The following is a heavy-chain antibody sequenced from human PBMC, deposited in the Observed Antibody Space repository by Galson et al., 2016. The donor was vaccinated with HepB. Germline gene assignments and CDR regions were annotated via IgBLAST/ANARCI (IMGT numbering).Heavy chain of an antibody. J-gene: IGHJ5*02. CDR1: GGSISSGTTY. CDR2: IFDSGSA. D-gene: IGHD3-3*01. Sequence: TLSLTCSVSGGSISSGTTYWSWIRQHPEKGLEWIGAIFDSGSAYYNPSLRSRVIISADTPKNQFSLKMSSVNAADTAVYYCARGTTTTFGVVTHYNWFDAWCQGTLVTISS. CDR3: ARGTTTTFGVVTHYNWFDA. V-gene: IGHV4-31*03.